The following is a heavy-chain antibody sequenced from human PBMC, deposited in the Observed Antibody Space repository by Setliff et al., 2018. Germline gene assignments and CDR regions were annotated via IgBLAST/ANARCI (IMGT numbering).Heavy chain of an antibody. D-gene: IGHD3-22*01. J-gene: IGHJ4*02. CDR1: GGSVSSGSYY. Sequence: ASETLSLTCTVSGGSVSSGSYYWSWIRQPAGKGLEWIGRIYTSGSTNYNPSLKSRVAISVDTSKNQFSLRLSSVTAADTAVYCCAKEGYYDHFGYYHYYFDFWGQGTLVTVSS. CDR3: AKEGYYDHFGYYHYYFDF. CDR2: IYTSGST. V-gene: IGHV4-61*02.